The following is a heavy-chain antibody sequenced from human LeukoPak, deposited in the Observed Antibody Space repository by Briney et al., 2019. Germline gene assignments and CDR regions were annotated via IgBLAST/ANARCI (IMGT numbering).Heavy chain of an antibody. J-gene: IGHJ4*02. V-gene: IGHV3-15*01. CDR3: TTGYDVLFDY. CDR1: GGSISSYY. CDR2: IKSKTDGGTT. D-gene: IGHD1-14*01. Sequence: ETLSLTCTVSGGSISSYYWSWVRQAPGKGLEWVGRIKSKTDGGTTDYAAPVKGRFTISRDDSKNTLYLQMNSLKTEDTAVYYCTTGYDVLFDYWGQGTLVTVSS.